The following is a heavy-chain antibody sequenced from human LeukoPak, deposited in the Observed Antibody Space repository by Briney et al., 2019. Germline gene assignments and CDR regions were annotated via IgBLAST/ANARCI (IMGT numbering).Heavy chain of an antibody. CDR2: ISSSSSYI. CDR1: GFTFSSYS. Sequence: GGSLRLSCAASGFTFSSYSMNWVRQAPGKGLEWVSSISSSSSYIYYADSVKGRFTISRDNATNSLYLQMNSLRAEDTAVYYRARVGSGLTPLDYWGQGALVTVSS. J-gene: IGHJ4*02. V-gene: IGHV3-21*01. CDR3: ARVGSGLTPLDY. D-gene: IGHD4-23*01.